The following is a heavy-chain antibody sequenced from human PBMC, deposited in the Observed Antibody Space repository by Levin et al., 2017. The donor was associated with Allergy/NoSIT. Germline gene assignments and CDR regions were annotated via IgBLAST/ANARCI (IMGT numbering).Heavy chain of an antibody. V-gene: IGHV3-23*01. CDR1: GFSFSSYV. CDR3: AKDRPTPDY. Sequence: PGGSLRLSCAASGFSFSSYVMSWVRQAPGKGLEWVSGISGSDESTYYADSVKGRFTVYRDNSRDTLYLQMNSLRAEDTAVYYCAKDRPTPDYWGQGTLVTVSS. J-gene: IGHJ4*02. CDR2: ISGSDEST.